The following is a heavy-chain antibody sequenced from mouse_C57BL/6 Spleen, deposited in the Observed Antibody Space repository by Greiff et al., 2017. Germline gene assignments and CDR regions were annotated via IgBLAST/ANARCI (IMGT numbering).Heavy chain of an antibody. CDR1: GYTFTTYP. CDR2: FHPYNDDT. D-gene: IGHD2-5*01. Sequence: QVQLQQSGAELVQPGASVKLSCKASGYTFTTYPIEWMKQNHGKSLEWIGNFHPYNDDTKYNEKFKGKATLTVEKSSSTVYLELSLLTSDDSAVYYCARGYYSNHWYFDVWGTGTTVTVSS. J-gene: IGHJ1*03. CDR3: ARGYYSNHWYFDV. V-gene: IGHV1-47*01.